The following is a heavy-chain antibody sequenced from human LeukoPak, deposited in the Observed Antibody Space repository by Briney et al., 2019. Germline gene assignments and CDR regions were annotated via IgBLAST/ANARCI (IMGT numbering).Heavy chain of an antibody. CDR1: GFTFSSYG. CDR2: IWYDGSNK. D-gene: IGHD3-10*01. CDR3: ARASPVYGSGSPYFVY. Sequence: PGGSLRLSCAASGFTFSSYGMHWVRQAPGKGLEWVAVIWYDGSNKYYADSVKGRFTISRDNSKNTLYLQMNSLRAEDTAVYYCARASPVYGSGSPYFVYWGQGTLVTVSS. J-gene: IGHJ4*02. V-gene: IGHV3-33*01.